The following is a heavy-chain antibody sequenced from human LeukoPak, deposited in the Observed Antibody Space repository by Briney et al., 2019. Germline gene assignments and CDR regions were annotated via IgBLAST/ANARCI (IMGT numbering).Heavy chain of an antibody. V-gene: IGHV3-23*01. D-gene: IGHD3-10*01. Sequence: GGSLRLSCAASGFTFSSYAMSWVRQAPGKGLEWVSAISGSGGSTYYADSVKGRFTISRDNSKNTLYPQMNSLRAEDTAVYYCAGSGSYYDYYYYGMDVWGKGTTVTVSS. CDR2: ISGSGGST. CDR3: AGSGSYYDYYYYGMDV. J-gene: IGHJ6*04. CDR1: GFTFSSYA.